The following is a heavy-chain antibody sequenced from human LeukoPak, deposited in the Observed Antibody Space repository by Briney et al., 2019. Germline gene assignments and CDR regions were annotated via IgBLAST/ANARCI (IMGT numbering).Heavy chain of an antibody. V-gene: IGHV3-33*08. Sequence: GRSLRLSCAASGFTFSSYGMHWVRHAPGKGLEWVAVIWYDGSNKYYADSVKGRFTISRDNSKNTLYLQMNSLRAEDTAVYYCARDINYFDYWGQGTLVSVSS. D-gene: IGHD3-10*01. CDR1: GFTFSSYG. J-gene: IGHJ4*02. CDR3: ARDINYFDY. CDR2: IWYDGSNK.